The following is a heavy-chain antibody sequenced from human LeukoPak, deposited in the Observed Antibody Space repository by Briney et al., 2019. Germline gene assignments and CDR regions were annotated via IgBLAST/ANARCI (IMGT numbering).Heavy chain of an antibody. V-gene: IGHV3-21*01. CDR2: ISSSSSYI. D-gene: IGHD2-2*02. Sequence: GGSLRLSCAASGFTFSSYSMNWLRQAPGKGLEWVSSISSSSSYIYYADSVKGRFTISRDNAKNSLYLQMNSLRAEDTAVYYCARDRYCSSTSCYIYYYYYGMDVWGQGTTVTVSS. CDR1: GFTFSSYS. J-gene: IGHJ6*02. CDR3: ARDRYCSSTSCYIYYYYYGMDV.